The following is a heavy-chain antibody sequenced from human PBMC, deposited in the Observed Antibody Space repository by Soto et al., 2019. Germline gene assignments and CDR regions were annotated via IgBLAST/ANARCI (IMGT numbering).Heavy chain of an antibody. CDR2: IIPIFGTA. D-gene: IGHD2-21*02. J-gene: IGHJ4*02. Sequence: ASVKVSCKASGGTFSSYAISWVRQAPGQGLEWMGGIIPIFGTANYAQKFQGRVTITADESTSTAYMELSSLRSEDTAVYYCARVPYCGGDRYSYYFDYWGQGTLVTVSS. V-gene: IGHV1-69*13. CDR3: ARVPYCGGDRYSYYFDY. CDR1: GGTFSSYA.